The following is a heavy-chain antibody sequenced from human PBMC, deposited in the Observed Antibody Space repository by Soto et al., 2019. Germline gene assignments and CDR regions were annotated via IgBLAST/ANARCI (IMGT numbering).Heavy chain of an antibody. D-gene: IGHD3-16*02. Sequence: KASETLSLTCTVSGGSISSGDYYWSWIRQPPGKGLAWIGSISYSGTTYYNPSLKSRVTISAEDTSKNHFSLKLTSVTAADTAVYYCARTDYDYVWGSYRFDYWGQGTLVTRLL. CDR2: ISYSGTT. J-gene: IGHJ4*02. CDR3: ARTDYDYVWGSYRFDY. V-gene: IGHV4-30-4*01. CDR1: GGSISSGDYY.